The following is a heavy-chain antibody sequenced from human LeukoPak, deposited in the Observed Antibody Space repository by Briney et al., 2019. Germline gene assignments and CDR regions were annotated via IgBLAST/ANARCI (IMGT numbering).Heavy chain of an antibody. CDR3: ARGVGSSGWYDGGYFDY. CDR1: GFTFSSYS. CDR2: ISISSSYI. D-gene: IGHD6-19*01. J-gene: IGHJ4*02. Sequence: RGSLRLSCAASGFTFSSYSMNWVRPAPGKGLEWVSSISISSSYIYYADSVKGRFTISRDNAKNSLYLQMNSLRAEDTAVYYCARGVGSSGWYDGGYFDYWGQGTLVTVSS. V-gene: IGHV3-21*01.